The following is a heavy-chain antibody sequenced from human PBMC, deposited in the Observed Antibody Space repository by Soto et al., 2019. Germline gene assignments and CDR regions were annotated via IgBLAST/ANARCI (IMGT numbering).Heavy chain of an antibody. CDR1: GFTFSSYA. CDR2: ISGSGGST. V-gene: IGHV3-23*01. J-gene: IGHJ3*02. D-gene: IGHD3-3*01. CDR3: AKGITIFGVARDAFDI. Sequence: GGSLRLSCAASGFTFSSYAMSWVRQAPGKGLEWVSAISGSGGSTYYADSVKGRFTISRDNSKNTLYLQMNSLRAEDTAVYYCAKGITIFGVARDAFDIWGQGTMVNVSS.